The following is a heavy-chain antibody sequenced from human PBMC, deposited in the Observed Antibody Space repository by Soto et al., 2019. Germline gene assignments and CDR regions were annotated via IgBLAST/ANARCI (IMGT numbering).Heavy chain of an antibody. CDR1: GYTFTSYA. D-gene: IGHD2-21*02. CDR3: ARSIVVVTALDY. V-gene: IGHV1-3*05. Sequence: QVQLVQSGAEEKKPGASVKVSCKASGYTFTSYAMHLVRQAPGQRLEWMGWINAGNGNTKYSQKFQGRVTITRDTSARTAYLELRSLRSEDTAVYYCARSIVVVTALDYWGQGTLVTVSS. J-gene: IGHJ4*02. CDR2: INAGNGNT.